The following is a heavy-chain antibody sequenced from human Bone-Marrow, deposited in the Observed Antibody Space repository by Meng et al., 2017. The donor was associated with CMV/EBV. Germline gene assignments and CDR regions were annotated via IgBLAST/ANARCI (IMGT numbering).Heavy chain of an antibody. CDR1: GGTFSSYA. CDR3: ARDLLYCSSTSCYLSYYYGMAV. CDR2: IIPILSIA. V-gene: IGHV1-69*10. J-gene: IGHJ6*02. D-gene: IGHD2-2*01. Sequence: SVKVSCKASGGTFSSYAISWVRQAPGQGLEWMGGIIPILSIANYAQKFQGRVTITADKSTSTAYMELSSLRSEDTAVYYCARDLLYCSSTSCYLSYYYGMAVWGQGPTVPVYS.